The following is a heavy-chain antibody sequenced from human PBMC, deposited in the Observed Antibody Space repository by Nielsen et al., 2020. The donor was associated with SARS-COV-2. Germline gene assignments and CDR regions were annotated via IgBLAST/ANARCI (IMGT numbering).Heavy chain of an antibody. D-gene: IGHD3-16*01. CDR2: ISYDATYT. CDR3: ARDWGRAFDV. J-gene: IGHJ3*01. Sequence: SLKISCAASGFTFSSYAMHWVRQAPGKGLEWVAIISYDATYTYYVDSAKARFTISRDNAKNSLYLRMNSLRAEDTAIYYCARDWGRAFDVWSQGTMVTVSS. CDR1: GFTFSSYA. V-gene: IGHV3-30*04.